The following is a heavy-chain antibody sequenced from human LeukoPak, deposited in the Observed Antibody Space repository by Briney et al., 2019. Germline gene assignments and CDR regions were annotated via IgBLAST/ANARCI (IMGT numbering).Heavy chain of an antibody. CDR2: IYHSGST. D-gene: IGHD2-15*01. CDR1: GGSISSYY. V-gene: IGHV4-4*02. J-gene: IGHJ4*02. Sequence: SETLSLTCTVSGGSISSYYWSWVRQSPGKGLEWIGEIYHSGSTNYSPSLESRVTISVDKSKNQFSLKLSSVAAADTAVYYCARSRRGCSGGNCYSLTGDFDYWGQGTLVTVSS. CDR3: ARSRRGCSGGNCYSLTGDFDY.